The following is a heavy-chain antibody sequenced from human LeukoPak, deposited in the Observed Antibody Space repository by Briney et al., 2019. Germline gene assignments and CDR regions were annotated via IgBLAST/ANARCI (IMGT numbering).Heavy chain of an antibody. CDR3: ARDGFTMIVSRGGGGAFDI. J-gene: IGHJ4*02. D-gene: IGHD3-22*01. V-gene: IGHV1-18*01. CDR1: GYTFTSYG. CDR2: ISAYNGNT. Sequence: ASVKVSCKASGYTFTSYGISWVRQAPGQGLEWMGWISAYNGNTNYAQKLQGRVTMTRDTSISTAYMELSRLRSDDTAVYYCARDGFTMIVSRGGGGAFDIWGQGTLVTVSS.